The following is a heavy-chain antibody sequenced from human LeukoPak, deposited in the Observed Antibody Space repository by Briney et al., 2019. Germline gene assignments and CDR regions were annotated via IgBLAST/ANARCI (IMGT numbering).Heavy chain of an antibody. V-gene: IGHV3-48*03. Sequence: GGSLRLSCAASGFTFSSYEMNWVRQGPGKGLEWVSYISSSGSTIYYADSVKGRFTISRDNAKNSLYLQMNSLRAEDTAVYYCARDRRGSGSYYSVDAFDIWGQGTMVTVSS. CDR2: ISSSGSTI. CDR1: GFTFSSYE. D-gene: IGHD3-10*01. J-gene: IGHJ3*02. CDR3: ARDRRGSGSYYSVDAFDI.